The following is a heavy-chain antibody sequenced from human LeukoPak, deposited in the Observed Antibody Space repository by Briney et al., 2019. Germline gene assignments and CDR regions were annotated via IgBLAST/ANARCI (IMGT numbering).Heavy chain of an antibody. CDR2: IYSGGST. Sequence: GGSLRLSCAASGFTVSSNYMSWVRQAPGRGLEWVSVIYSGGSTYYADSVKGRFTISRDNSKNTLYLQMNSLRAEDTAVYYCARDSSSYGTSGFDYWGQGTLVTVSS. D-gene: IGHD6-13*01. CDR1: GFTVSSNY. CDR3: ARDSSSYGTSGFDY. V-gene: IGHV3-53*01. J-gene: IGHJ4*02.